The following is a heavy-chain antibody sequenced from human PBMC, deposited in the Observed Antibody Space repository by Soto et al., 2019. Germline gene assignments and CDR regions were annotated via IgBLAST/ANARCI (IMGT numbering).Heavy chain of an antibody. Sequence: VGSLRLSCTASGFTFSSYAMSWVRQAPGKELEWVSTISGNSGKTNYAESVKGRFSISRDNSKNTVHLQLDSPRAEDTAVYFCAKLGFVLMELYYFHQWGHGTLVTVSS. D-gene: IGHD2-8*01. CDR3: AKLGFVLMELYYFHQ. V-gene: IGHV3-23*01. J-gene: IGHJ4*01. CDR1: GFTFSSYA. CDR2: ISGNSGKT.